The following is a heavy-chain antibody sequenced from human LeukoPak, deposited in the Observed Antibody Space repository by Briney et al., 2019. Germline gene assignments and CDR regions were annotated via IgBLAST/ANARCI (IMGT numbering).Heavy chain of an antibody. V-gene: IGHV3-73*01. Sequence: GGSLRLSCAASGFTFSGSAMHWVRQASGKGLEWVGRIRSKANSYATAYAASVKGRFTISRDDSKNTAYLQMNSLKTEDTAVYYCTSPGIAVAVPPYGGDAFDIWGQGTMVTFSS. J-gene: IGHJ3*02. CDR2: IRSKANSYAT. D-gene: IGHD6-19*01. CDR1: GFTFSGSA. CDR3: TSPGIAVAVPPYGGDAFDI.